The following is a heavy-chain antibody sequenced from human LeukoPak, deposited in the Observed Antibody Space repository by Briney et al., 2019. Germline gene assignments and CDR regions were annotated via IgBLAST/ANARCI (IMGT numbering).Heavy chain of an antibody. CDR2: MNPNSGNT. J-gene: IGHJ4*02. D-gene: IGHD2-2*01. CDR1: GYTFTSYD. Sequence: ASVKVSCKASGYTFTSYDINWVRQAAGQGLEWMGWMNPNSGNTDYAQKFQGRVTMNRNTSIRTAYMEVSSLRSEDTAVYYCARAVSDCSSTSCYVVVGAGHFDYWGQGTLVTVSS. CDR3: ARAVSDCSSTSCYVVVGAGHFDY. V-gene: IGHV1-8*01.